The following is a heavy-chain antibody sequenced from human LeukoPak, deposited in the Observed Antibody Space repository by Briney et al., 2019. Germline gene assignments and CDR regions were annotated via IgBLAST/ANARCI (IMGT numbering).Heavy chain of an antibody. CDR1: EFTFSSYS. D-gene: IGHD2-8*01. J-gene: IGHJ4*02. CDR3: AKDPDCTSGICYTFFDY. Sequence: GGSLRLSCAGSEFTFSSYSMHWVRQAPGKGLEWVSAISGSGGSTYYADSVKGRFTISRDNSKNTLYLQMNSLRAEDTAVYYCAKDPDCTSGICYTFFDYWGQGTLVTVSS. CDR2: ISGSGGST. V-gene: IGHV3-23*01.